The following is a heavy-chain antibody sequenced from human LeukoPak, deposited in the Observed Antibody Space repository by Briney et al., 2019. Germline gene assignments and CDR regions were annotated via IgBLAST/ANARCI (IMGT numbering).Heavy chain of an antibody. CDR1: GGSISSSSYY. CDR2: IYYSGST. J-gene: IGHJ6*02. Sequence: SETLSLTCTVSGGSISSSSYYWGWIRQPPGTGLEWIGSIYYSGSTYYNPSLKSRVTISVDTSKNQFSLKLSSVTAADTAVYYCARDGGVAPAPKGNYYYYGMDVWGQGTTVTVSS. CDR3: ARDGGVAPAPKGNYYYYGMDV. D-gene: IGHD2-2*01. V-gene: IGHV4-39*07.